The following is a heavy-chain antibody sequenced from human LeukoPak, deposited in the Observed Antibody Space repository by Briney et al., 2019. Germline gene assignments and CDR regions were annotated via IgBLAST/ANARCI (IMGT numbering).Heavy chain of an antibody. Sequence: GGSLRLSCAASGYTFSSYAMTWVRQAPGQGLEWISSISGTSGSTYYADSVKGRFTISRDNSKNTLYLQMNSLRAEDTAVYYCAKDLRRTMVRGVITFYYVDVWGKGTTVTISS. J-gene: IGHJ6*03. D-gene: IGHD3-10*01. CDR1: GYTFSSYA. CDR3: AKDLRRTMVRGVITFYYVDV. V-gene: IGHV3-23*01. CDR2: ISGTSGST.